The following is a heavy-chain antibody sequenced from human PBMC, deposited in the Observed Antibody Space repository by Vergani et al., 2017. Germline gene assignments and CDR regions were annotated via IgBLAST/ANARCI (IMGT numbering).Heavy chain of an antibody. V-gene: IGHV5-51*03. J-gene: IGHJ6*02. Sequence: EVQLVQSGAEVKKPGESLKISCKGSGYSFTSYWIGWVRQMPGKGLEWMGIIYPGDPDTRYSPSFQGPVTISADKSISTAYLQWSSLKASDTAMYYCARLPKPNNRPTNYYGMGVWGQGTTVTVSS. D-gene: IGHD1-14*01. CDR1: GYSFTSYW. CDR2: IYPGDPDT. CDR3: ARLPKPNNRPTNYYGMGV.